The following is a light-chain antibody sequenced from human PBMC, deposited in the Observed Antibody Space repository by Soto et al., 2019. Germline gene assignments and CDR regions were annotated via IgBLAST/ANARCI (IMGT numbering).Light chain of an antibody. CDR2: DAS. V-gene: IGKV3-15*01. CDR1: QSINSD. J-gene: IGKJ5*01. CDR3: QQYNNWPFS. Sequence: EIEMTQSPATLSVSPGERATLSCRASQSINSDLTWYQKKPGQAPRLLMYDASARATGIPARFSGSGSGTEFTLSISGLQSEDFAVYFCQQYNNWPFSFGQGTRLEIK.